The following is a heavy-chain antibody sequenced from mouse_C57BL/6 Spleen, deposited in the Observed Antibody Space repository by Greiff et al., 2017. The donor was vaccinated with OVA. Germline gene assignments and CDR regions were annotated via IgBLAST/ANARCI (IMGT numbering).Heavy chain of an antibody. CDR1: GYTFTSYW. J-gene: IGHJ4*01. V-gene: IGHV1-52*01. D-gene: IGHD1-1*01. CDR3: ARSGYYGSFAMDY. CDR2: IDPSDSET. Sequence: QVQLQQPGAELVRPGSSVKLSCKASGYTFTSYWMHWVKQRPIQGLEWIGNIDPSDSETHYNQKFKDKATLTVDKSSSTAYMQLSSLTSEDSAVYYCARSGYYGSFAMDYWGQGTSVTVSS.